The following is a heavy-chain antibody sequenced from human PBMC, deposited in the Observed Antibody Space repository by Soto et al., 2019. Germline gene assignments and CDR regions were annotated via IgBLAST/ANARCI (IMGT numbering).Heavy chain of an antibody. CDR1: GGSFSGYY. CDR3: ARHIALSGSFPFDY. V-gene: IGHV4-59*08. J-gene: IGHJ4*02. D-gene: IGHD3-3*01. Sequence: ETLSLTCAVYGGSFSGYYWSWIRQPPGKGLEWIGYINYSGSTNYNPSLKSRVTISVNTSKNQFSLKLSSVTAADTAVYYCARHIALSGSFPFDYWGQGTLVTVSS. CDR2: INYSGST.